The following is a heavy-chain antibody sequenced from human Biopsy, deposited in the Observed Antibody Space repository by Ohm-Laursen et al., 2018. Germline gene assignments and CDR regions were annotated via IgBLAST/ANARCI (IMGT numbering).Heavy chain of an antibody. CDR2: VYYSGTT. CDR1: GGSVSDSFHF. D-gene: IGHD2-2*01. Sequence: SETLSLTCPVSGGSVSDSFHFWSWIRQPPGKGLEWIGDVYYSGTTNSNPSLKSRLTISVDTSKNQFSLNLNSVTAADTAVYFCARDVKRYCSGTSCYSGYFGMDVWGQGTTVTVS. V-gene: IGHV4-61*01. CDR3: ARDVKRYCSGTSCYSGYFGMDV. J-gene: IGHJ6*02.